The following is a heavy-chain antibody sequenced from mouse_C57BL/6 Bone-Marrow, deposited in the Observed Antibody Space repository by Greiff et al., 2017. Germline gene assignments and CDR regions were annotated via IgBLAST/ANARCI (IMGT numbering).Heavy chain of an antibody. J-gene: IGHJ4*01. D-gene: IGHD2-4*01. CDR3: ARSYYDLYYYAMDY. CDR1: GYTFTSYW. V-gene: IGHV1-59*01. CDR2: IDPSDSYT. Sequence: VQLQQPGAELVRPGTSVKLSCKASGYTFTSYWMHWVKQRPGQGLEWIGVIDPSDSYTNYNQKFKGKATLTVDTSSSTAYMQLTSLTSEDSAVYYYARSYYDLYYYAMDYWGQGTSVTVSS.